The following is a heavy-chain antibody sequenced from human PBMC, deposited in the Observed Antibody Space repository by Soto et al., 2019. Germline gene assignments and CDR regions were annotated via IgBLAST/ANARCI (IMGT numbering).Heavy chain of an antibody. CDR1: GGSISSGDYY. Sequence: SETLSITCTVSGGSISSGDYYWRWIRQPPGQGLEWIVYIYYSGSTYYNPSLKSRVTISVDTSKNQFSLKLSSVTAADTAVYYCARGKQAGGIVVVPAAILDYWGQGTLVTVSS. V-gene: IGHV4-30-4*01. CDR3: ARGKQAGGIVVVPAAILDY. CDR2: IYYSGST. D-gene: IGHD2-2*01. J-gene: IGHJ4*02.